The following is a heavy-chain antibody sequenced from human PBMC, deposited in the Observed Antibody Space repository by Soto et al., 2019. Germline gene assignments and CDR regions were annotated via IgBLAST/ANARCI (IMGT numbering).Heavy chain of an antibody. CDR3: AKGYYGSGSYYENWFDP. CDR1: GFTFDDYT. V-gene: IGHV3-43*01. Sequence: GGSLRLSCAASGFTFDDYTMHWVRQAPGKGLEWVSLISWEGGSTYYADSVKGRFTISRDNSKNSLNLQMNSLRTEDTALYYCAKGYYGSGSYYENWFDPWGQGTLVTVSS. J-gene: IGHJ5*02. CDR2: ISWEGGST. D-gene: IGHD3-10*01.